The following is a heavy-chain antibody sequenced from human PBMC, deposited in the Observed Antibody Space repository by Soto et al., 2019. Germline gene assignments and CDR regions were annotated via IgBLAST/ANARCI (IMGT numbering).Heavy chain of an antibody. CDR1: GYTFTSYG. V-gene: IGHV1-18*01. CDR3: ARDGYYDSSGYYQPGGVDY. J-gene: IGHJ4*02. D-gene: IGHD3-22*01. Sequence: GASVKVSCKASGYTFTSYGIRWVRQAPGQGLEWMGWISAYNGNTNYAQKLQGRVTMTTDTSTSTAYMELRSLRSDDTAVYYCARDGYYDSSGYYQPGGVDYWGQGTLVTVS. CDR2: ISAYNGNT.